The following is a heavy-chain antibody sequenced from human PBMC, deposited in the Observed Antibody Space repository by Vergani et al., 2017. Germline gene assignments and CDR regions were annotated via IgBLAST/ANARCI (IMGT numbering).Heavy chain of an antibody. Sequence: QVQLVQSGTEVKKPGASVKVSCTASGYTFTNYDINWVRRATGQGLEWMGWMNPISGNTGFAQKFRGRVTMTRDTSISTAYMELSSLRSEETAIYYCARGLAGYCSGDKCYSHTWFDSGGPGTRLTVSS. J-gene: IGHJ5*01. V-gene: IGHV1-8*02. CDR3: ARGLAGYCSGDKCYSHTWFDS. CDR1: GYTFTNYD. CDR2: MNPISGNT. D-gene: IGHD2-15*01.